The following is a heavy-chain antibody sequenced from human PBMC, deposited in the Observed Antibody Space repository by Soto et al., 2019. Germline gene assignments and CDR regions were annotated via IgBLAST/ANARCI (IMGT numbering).Heavy chain of an antibody. CDR2: ISWDGRST. V-gene: IGHV3-43*01. D-gene: IGHD4-17*01. CDR3: AKVRLRYHFFDLDV. Sequence: GSLRLSCAASGFTFDDYSMHWVRQRPGKGLEWVCLISWDGRSTYYEDSVRGRFTISRDDSKNSLYLQMNGLKNEDTALYYCAKVRLRYHFFDLDVWGQGTTVTVSS. CDR1: GFTFDDYS. J-gene: IGHJ6*02.